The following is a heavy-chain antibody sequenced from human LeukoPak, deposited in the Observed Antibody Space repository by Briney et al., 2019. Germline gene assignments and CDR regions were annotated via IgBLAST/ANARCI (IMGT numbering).Heavy chain of an antibody. CDR2: IKEDGSEK. D-gene: IGHD1-1*01. V-gene: IGHV3-7*01. Sequence: GGSLRLSCAASGFTFSNYWMTWVRQAPGKGLEWVANIKEDGSEKNYVDSVKGRFTISRDNAENSLSLQMNSLRAEDTAVYYCARDRVKLERRGMYFDYWGQGTLVTVSS. J-gene: IGHJ4*02. CDR1: GFTFSNYW. CDR3: ARDRVKLERRGMYFDY.